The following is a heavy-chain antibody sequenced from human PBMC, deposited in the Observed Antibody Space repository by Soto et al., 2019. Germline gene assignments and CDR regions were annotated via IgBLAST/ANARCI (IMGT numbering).Heavy chain of an antibody. CDR3: ATFDSWEVPFEY. CDR1: GGSISSGGYY. CDR2: IYYSGST. D-gene: IGHD6-13*01. Sequence: PSVTLSLTGIASGGSISSGGYYWNWIRQLPGKGLEWIGYIYYSGSTYYNPSLKSRITISVDTSKNQFSLELTSLTAADTAVYYCATFDSWEVPFEYCWQGTKLTASS. J-gene: IGHJ4*02. V-gene: IGHV4-31*03.